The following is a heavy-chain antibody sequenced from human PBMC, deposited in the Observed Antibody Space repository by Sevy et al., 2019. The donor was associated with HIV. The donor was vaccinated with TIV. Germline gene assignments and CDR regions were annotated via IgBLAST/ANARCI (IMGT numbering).Heavy chain of an antibody. J-gene: IGHJ5*02. CDR3: ARDRRDGLRASWFFP. CDR1: GGTFSSYA. Sequence: ASVKVSCKASGGTFSSYAISWVRQAPGQGLEWMGRIIPILGIANYAQKFQGRVTITADKSTSTAYMELSSLRSEDTAVYYCARDRRDGLRASWFFPWVQVSLVAV. CDR2: IIPILGIA. V-gene: IGHV1-69*04. D-gene: IGHD4-17*01.